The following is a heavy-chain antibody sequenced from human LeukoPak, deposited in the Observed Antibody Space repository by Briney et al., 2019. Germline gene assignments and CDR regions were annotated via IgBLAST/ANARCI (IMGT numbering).Heavy chain of an antibody. J-gene: IGHJ6*02. CDR1: GFTFTNCG. CDR2: ISYDGSNK. V-gene: IGHV3-30*18. Sequence: GGSLRLSCAASGFTFTNCGMHWVRQAPGKGLEWVAVISYDGSNKYHAASVRGRFTISRDNSKNTLYLQMNSLRAEDTAVYYCAKDLGWQQPFYYGMDVWGQGTAVTVSS. D-gene: IGHD6-13*01. CDR3: AKDLGWQQPFYYGMDV.